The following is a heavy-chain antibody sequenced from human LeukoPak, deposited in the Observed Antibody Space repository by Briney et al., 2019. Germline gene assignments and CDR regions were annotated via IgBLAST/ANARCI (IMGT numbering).Heavy chain of an antibody. CDR2: INGAGSST. J-gene: IGHJ1*01. CDR3: ARDLFFSDAGYSSGWRAEYFHH. D-gene: IGHD6-19*01. Sequence: GGSLRLSCAASGXTFSSHWMHWVRRAPGKGLVWVSRINGAGSSTSYADSVKGRFTVSRDNAKNTLNLQMNSLRAEDTAVYYCARDLFFSDAGYSSGWRAEYFHHWGQGTLVTVSS. V-gene: IGHV3-74*01. CDR1: GXTFSSHW.